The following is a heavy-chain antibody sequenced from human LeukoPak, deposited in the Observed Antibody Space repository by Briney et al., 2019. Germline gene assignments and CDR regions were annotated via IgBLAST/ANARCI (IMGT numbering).Heavy chain of an antibody. CDR3: ARGGGLAVAGTRFDY. CDR2: IDPNGGGT. V-gene: IGHV1-2*02. J-gene: IGHJ4*02. CDR1: GYTFTGYY. D-gene: IGHD6-13*01. Sequence: ASVKVSCKASGYTFTGYYMHWVRQAPGQGLEWMGWIDPNGGGTKYAQKFQGRVTMARDTSISTAYTELSRLTSDDTAVYYCARGGGLAVAGTRFDYWGQGTLVTVSA.